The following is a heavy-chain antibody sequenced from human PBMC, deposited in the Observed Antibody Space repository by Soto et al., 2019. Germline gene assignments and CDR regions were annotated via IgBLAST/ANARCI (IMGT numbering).Heavy chain of an antibody. CDR2: ISSSSSTI. Sequence: GGSLSLSCAASGFTFSSYSMNWVSQAPGKGLEWVSYISSSSSTIYYADSVKGRFTISRDNAKNSLYLQMNSLRDEDTAVYYCARAPRTSGTIFGVALIDYWGQGTLVTVSS. V-gene: IGHV3-48*02. CDR3: ARAPRTSGTIFGVALIDY. CDR1: GFTFSSYS. J-gene: IGHJ4*02. D-gene: IGHD3-3*01.